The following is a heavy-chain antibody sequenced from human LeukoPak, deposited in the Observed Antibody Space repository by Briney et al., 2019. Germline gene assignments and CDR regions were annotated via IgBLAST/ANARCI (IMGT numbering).Heavy chain of an antibody. Sequence: TSETLSLTCAVSGGSISSGGYSWSWTRQPPGKGLEWIGYIYHSGSTYYNPSLKSRVTISVDRSKSQFSLKLSSVTAADTAVYYCARVNWGRSYYFDYWGQGTLVTVSS. J-gene: IGHJ4*02. CDR3: ARVNWGRSYYFDY. CDR1: GGSISSGGYS. V-gene: IGHV4-30-2*01. CDR2: IYHSGST. D-gene: IGHD7-27*01.